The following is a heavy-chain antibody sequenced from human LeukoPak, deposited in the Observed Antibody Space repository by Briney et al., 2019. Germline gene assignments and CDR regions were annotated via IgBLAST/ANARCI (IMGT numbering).Heavy chain of an antibody. CDR1: GLTFSSYG. J-gene: IGHJ4*02. CDR3: AKKGRFDY. Sequence: GGSLRLSCAASGLTFSSYGMHWVRQAPGKGREWVAVISYDGSNKYYADSVKGRFTISRDNSKNTLYLQMNSLRAEDTAVYYCAKKGRFDYWGQGTLVTVSS. CDR2: ISYDGSNK. V-gene: IGHV3-30*18.